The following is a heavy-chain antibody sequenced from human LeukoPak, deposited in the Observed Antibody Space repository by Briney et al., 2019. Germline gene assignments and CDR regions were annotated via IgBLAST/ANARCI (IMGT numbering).Heavy chain of an antibody. CDR3: ARRSYCGGDCYGSDAFDI. CDR1: GFTLSSYT. J-gene: IGHJ3*02. D-gene: IGHD2-21*02. V-gene: IGHV3-21*01. Sequence: GGSLRLSCAASGFTLSSYTMNWVRQAPGKGLEWVSSISSSSTYLDYADSLKGRFTISRDNAKNSLYLQMNSLRAEDTAVYYCARRSYCGGDCYGSDAFDIWGQGTMVTVSS. CDR2: ISSSSTYL.